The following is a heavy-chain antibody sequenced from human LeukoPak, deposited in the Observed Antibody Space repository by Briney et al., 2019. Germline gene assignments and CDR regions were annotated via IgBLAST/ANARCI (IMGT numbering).Heavy chain of an antibody. D-gene: IGHD1-26*01. Sequence: SGTLSLTCAVSGGSISSSNWWSWVRQPPGKGLEWIGSIYYSGSTYYNPSLKSRVTISVDTSKNQFSLKLSSVTAADTAVYYCARVEWELLLIDYWGQGTLVTVSS. CDR2: IYYSGST. J-gene: IGHJ4*02. V-gene: IGHV4-4*02. CDR3: ARVEWELLLIDY. CDR1: GGSISSSNW.